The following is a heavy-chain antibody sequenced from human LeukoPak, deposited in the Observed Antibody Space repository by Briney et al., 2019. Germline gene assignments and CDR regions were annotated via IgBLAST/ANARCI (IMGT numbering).Heavy chain of an antibody. V-gene: IGHV4-4*02. Sequence: SGTLSLTCAVSSGSIFSSNWWSWVRQPPGKGLEWIGQIFHSGSTSYSPSLKSRVTISVDKSKNQFSLKLTSVTAADTAVYYCANGYNYGLDYWGQGTLVTVSS. CDR2: IFHSGST. CDR3: ANGYNYGLDY. CDR1: SGSIFSSNW. D-gene: IGHD5-18*01. J-gene: IGHJ4*02.